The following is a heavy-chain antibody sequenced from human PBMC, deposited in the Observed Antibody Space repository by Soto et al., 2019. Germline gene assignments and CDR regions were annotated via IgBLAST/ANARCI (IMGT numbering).Heavy chain of an antibody. D-gene: IGHD1-20*01. CDR3: ARITGRHLDY. Sequence: PSETPVPTCSVPSGSFSVINVFWCWVRQPPGKGLEWIGNVDYSGTAYFSPSLATRVTFHIDTSKNQFSLTLYSVTAADTAVYYCARITGRHLDYWGQGILVTVS. J-gene: IGHJ4*02. CDR1: SGSFSVINVF. CDR2: VDYSGTA. V-gene: IGHV4-39*01.